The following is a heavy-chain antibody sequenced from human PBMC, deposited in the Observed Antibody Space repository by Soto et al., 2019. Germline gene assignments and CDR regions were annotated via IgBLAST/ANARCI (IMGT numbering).Heavy chain of an antibody. CDR1: GFSLSTSGVA. CDR3: AHTFVVVVTATHAFDI. Sequence: QITLKESGPTLVKPTQTLTLTCTFSGFSLSTSGVAVGWIRQPPGKALEWLALIYWDDDKRYIPSLKSRLTITKDTSKNQVVLTMTDMDPVDTGTYYCAHTFVVVVTATHAFDIWGQGTMVTVSS. D-gene: IGHD2-15*01. J-gene: IGHJ3*02. CDR2: IYWDDDK. V-gene: IGHV2-5*02.